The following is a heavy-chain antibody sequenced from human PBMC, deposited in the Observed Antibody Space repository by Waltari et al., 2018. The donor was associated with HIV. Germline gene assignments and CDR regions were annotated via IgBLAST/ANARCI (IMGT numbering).Heavy chain of an antibody. CDR3: AGEMPTIIGDAFDI. CDR2: INQDGSEK. CDR1: GFLFRYSW. V-gene: IGHV3-7*01. D-gene: IGHD3-16*02. J-gene: IGHJ3*02. Sequence: EVQLVESGGGLVQPGGSLRRARAAPGFLFRYSWLNWVRQAPGKGLEWVANINQDGSEKYYVDSVKGRFTISRDNAKNSLYLQMNNLRAEDTAVYYCAGEMPTIIGDAFDIWGQGTMVTISS.